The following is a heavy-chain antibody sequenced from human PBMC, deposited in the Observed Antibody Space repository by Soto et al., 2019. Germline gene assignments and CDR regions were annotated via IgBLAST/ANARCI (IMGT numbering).Heavy chain of an antibody. J-gene: IGHJ4*02. CDR1: EDNSTSLW. Sequence: RGSEDNSTSLWSSWVSQIPGKGLEWMGRIDPRDSYTNYSPSFQGHVTISTDKSISTAYLQWSSLEASDTAMYYCARLRTAATGSDFDFWGPGTLVSVPS. V-gene: IGHV5-10-1*01. CDR2: IDPRDSYT. D-gene: IGHD6-13*01. CDR3: ARLRTAATGSDFDF.